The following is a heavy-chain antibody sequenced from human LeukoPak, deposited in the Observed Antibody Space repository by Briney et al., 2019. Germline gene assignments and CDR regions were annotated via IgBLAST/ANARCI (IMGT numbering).Heavy chain of an antibody. D-gene: IGHD2-21*02. CDR2: ISYDGHNG. Sequence: PGGSLRLSCAASGLTFTDYAMHWVRQAPSKGLEWVAVISYDGHNGYYVDSVKGRFTISRDNSKKTLYLQMNSLRVEDTAVYYCATSPAFCGGDCTFDYCGLGTLVTVSS. J-gene: IGHJ4*02. V-gene: IGHV3-30*04. CDR1: GLTFTDYA. CDR3: ATSPAFCGGDCTFDY.